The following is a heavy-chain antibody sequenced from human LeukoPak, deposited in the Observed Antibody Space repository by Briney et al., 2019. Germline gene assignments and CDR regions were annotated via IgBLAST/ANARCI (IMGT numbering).Heavy chain of an antibody. J-gene: IGHJ6*02. D-gene: IGHD6-19*01. CDR2: ISAYNGNT. V-gene: IGHV1-18*01. CDR3: ATDLRYSSGRRDYYYYGMDV. CDR1: GYTFTNYG. Sequence: ASVKVSCKASGYTFTNYGISWVRQAPGQGLEWMGWISAYNGNTDYAQNLQGRVTMTTDTLTSTAYMELRSLRSDDTAVYYCATDLRYSSGRRDYYYYGMDVWGQGTTVTVSS.